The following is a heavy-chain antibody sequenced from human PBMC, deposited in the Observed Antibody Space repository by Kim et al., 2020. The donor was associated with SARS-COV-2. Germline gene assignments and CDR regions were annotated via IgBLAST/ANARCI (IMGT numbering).Heavy chain of an antibody. CDR2: VIPIFGTA. Sequence: SVKVSCKASGGTFSSYAISWVRQAPGQGLELMGGVIPIFGTANYAQKFQGRVTITADESTSTAYMELSSLRSEDTAVYYCAREGTEQWSGGYYYGMDVWGQGTTVTVSS. J-gene: IGHJ6*02. CDR3: AREGTEQWSGGYYYGMDV. CDR1: GGTFSSYA. D-gene: IGHD6-19*01. V-gene: IGHV1-69*13.